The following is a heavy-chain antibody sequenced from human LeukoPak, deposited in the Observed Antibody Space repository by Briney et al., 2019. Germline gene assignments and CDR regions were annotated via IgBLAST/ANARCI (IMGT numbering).Heavy chain of an antibody. CDR3: AKGGLVHPLHI. V-gene: IGHV3-7*03. D-gene: IGHD3/OR15-3a*01. Sequence: GGSLRLSCAASGFTFSSYAMSWVRQAPGKGLEWVASIKPDGSEKYYVDSVKGRFTISRDKAKNSLYLQMNSLRAEDTAVYYCAKGGLVHPLHIWGQGTMVTVSS. CDR1: GFTFSSYA. J-gene: IGHJ3*02. CDR2: IKPDGSEK.